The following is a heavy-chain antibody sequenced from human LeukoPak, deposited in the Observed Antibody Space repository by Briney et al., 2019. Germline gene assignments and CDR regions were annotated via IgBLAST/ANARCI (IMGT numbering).Heavy chain of an antibody. CDR3: ARDKFYPRFGMGAPAHGWFDP. CDR1: GYTFTSYA. CDR2: INTNTGNP. D-gene: IGHD1-26*01. Sequence: VASVKVSCKASGYTFTSYAMNWVRQAPGQGLEWMGWINTNTGNPTYAQGFTGRFVFSLDTSVSTAYLQISSLKAEDTAVYYCARDKFYPRFGMGAPAHGWFDPWGQGTLVTVSS. J-gene: IGHJ5*02. V-gene: IGHV7-4-1*02.